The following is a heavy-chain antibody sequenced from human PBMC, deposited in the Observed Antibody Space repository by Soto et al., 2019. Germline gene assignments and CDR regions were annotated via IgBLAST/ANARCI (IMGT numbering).Heavy chain of an antibody. CDR3: AREDTMIVAWVYYFDY. V-gene: IGHV1-2*02. D-gene: IGHD3-22*01. Sequence: DSVKVSCKASGYTCTGYYMHWVRQAPGQGLEWMGWINPNSGGTNYAQKFQGRVTMTRDTSISTAYMELSRLRSDDTAVYYCAREDTMIVAWVYYFDYWGQGNRVTVS. CDR1: GYTCTGYY. CDR2: INPNSGGT. J-gene: IGHJ4*02.